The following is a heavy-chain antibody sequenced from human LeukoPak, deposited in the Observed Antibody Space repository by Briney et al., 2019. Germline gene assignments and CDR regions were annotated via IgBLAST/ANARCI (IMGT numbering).Heavy chain of an antibody. CDR2: ISGSGGST. Sequence: PGGSLRLSCAASGFTFSSYAMSWVRQAPGKGLEWVSAISGSGGSTYYAGSVKGRFTISRDNSKNTLYLQMNSLRAEDTAVYYCAKATYYYDSSGLPAGEVDPWGQGTLVTVSS. J-gene: IGHJ5*02. CDR3: AKATYYYDSSGLPAGEVDP. D-gene: IGHD3-22*01. V-gene: IGHV3-23*01. CDR1: GFTFSSYA.